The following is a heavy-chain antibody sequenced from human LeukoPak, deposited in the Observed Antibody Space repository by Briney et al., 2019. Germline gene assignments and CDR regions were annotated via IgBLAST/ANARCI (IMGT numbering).Heavy chain of an antibody. CDR2: IIPIFGTA. CDR1: GGTFSSYA. CDR3: ARDKMYSGWDDAFDI. Sequence: SVKVSCKASGGTFSSYAISWVRQAPGQGLEWMGGIIPIFGTANYAQKFQGRVTITTDESTSTAYMELSSLRSEDTAVYYCARDKMYSGWDDAFDIWGRGTMVTVSS. V-gene: IGHV1-69*05. D-gene: IGHD6-6*01. J-gene: IGHJ3*02.